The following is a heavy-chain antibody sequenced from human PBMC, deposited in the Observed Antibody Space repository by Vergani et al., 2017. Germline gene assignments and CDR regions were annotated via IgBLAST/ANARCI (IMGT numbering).Heavy chain of an antibody. D-gene: IGHD3-10*01. CDR3: ARDRGSGSSKLYYYGMDV. V-gene: IGHV3-33*01. Sequence: QVQLVESGGGVVQPGRSLRLSCAASGFTFSSYGMHWVRQAPGKGLEWVAVIWYDGSNKYYADSVKGRFTISRDNSKNTLYLQMNSLRAEDTAVYYCARDRGSGSSKLYYYGMDVWGQGTTVTVSS. J-gene: IGHJ6*02. CDR1: GFTFSSYG. CDR2: IWYDGSNK.